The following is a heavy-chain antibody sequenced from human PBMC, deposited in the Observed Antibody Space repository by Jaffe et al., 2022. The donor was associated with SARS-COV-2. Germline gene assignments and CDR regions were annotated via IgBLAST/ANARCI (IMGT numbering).Heavy chain of an antibody. Sequence: QVQLVQSGAEVKKPGSSVKVSCKASGGTFSSYAISWVRQAPGQGLEWMGGIIPIFGTANYAQKFQGRVTITADESTSTAYMELSSLRSEDTAVYYCARAYSYGYTSQTSTNDDAFDIWGQGTMVTVSS. J-gene: IGHJ3*02. D-gene: IGHD5-18*01. CDR3: ARAYSYGYTSQTSTNDDAFDI. CDR1: GGTFSSYA. CDR2: IIPIFGTA. V-gene: IGHV1-69*01.